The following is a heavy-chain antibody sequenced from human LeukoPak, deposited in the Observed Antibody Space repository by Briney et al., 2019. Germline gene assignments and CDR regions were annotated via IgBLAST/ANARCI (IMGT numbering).Heavy chain of an antibody. D-gene: IGHD3-22*01. Sequence: GGSLRLSCAASGFTLSSNYMSGVRQAPGKGLEGVAVIYSGGSTYYADSVKGRFTISRDNSKNPLYLQMTSLRAEDTAVYYCARDHLRYYYGSSGRDYYFDYWGQGTLVTVSS. V-gene: IGHV3-66*01. CDR1: GFTLSSNY. CDR3: ARDHLRYYYGSSGRDYYFDY. CDR2: IYSGGST. J-gene: IGHJ4*02.